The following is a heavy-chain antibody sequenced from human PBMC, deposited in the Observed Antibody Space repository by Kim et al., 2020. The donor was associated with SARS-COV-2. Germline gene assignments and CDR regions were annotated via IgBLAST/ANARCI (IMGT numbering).Heavy chain of an antibody. Sequence: GGSLRLSCAASGFTFSSYGMHWVRQAPGKGLEWVAVIWYDGSNKYYADSVKGRFTISRDNPKNTLYLQMNSLRAEDTAVYYCARGDRGYSYLDYWGQGTLVTVSS. CDR1: GFTFSSYG. V-gene: IGHV3-33*01. J-gene: IGHJ4*02. CDR2: IWYDGSNK. D-gene: IGHD5-18*01. CDR3: ARGDRGYSYLDY.